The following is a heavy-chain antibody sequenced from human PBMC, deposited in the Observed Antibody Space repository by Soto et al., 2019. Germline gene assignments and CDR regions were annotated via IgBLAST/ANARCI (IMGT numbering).Heavy chain of an antibody. D-gene: IGHD4-17*01. CDR1: GGSVSSNSYS. CDR3: ARLGYGDYVSVTLFDY. J-gene: IGHJ4*02. Sequence: SETLSLTCTVSGGSVSSNSYSWGWIRQSPGKGLEWIGTIYSSENTYYNPSLLSRVTISVDTSKNEFSLRLSSVTAADTAVYYCARLGYGDYVSVTLFDYWGQGTLVTVSS. CDR2: IYSSENT. V-gene: IGHV4-39*01.